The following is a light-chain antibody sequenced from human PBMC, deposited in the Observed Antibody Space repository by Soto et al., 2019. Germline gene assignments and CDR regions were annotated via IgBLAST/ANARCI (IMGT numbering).Light chain of an antibody. Sequence: QSALTKPASVSGSPGQSITISCTGTSSDVGGYSYVSWYQQHPGKAPKLIIYEVSDRPSGVSNRFSGSKSGNTASLTISGLQAEDEADFYCSSYTSSSTPYVFGTGTKLTVL. V-gene: IGLV2-14*01. CDR3: SSYTSSSTPYV. CDR2: EVS. CDR1: SSDVGGYSY. J-gene: IGLJ1*01.